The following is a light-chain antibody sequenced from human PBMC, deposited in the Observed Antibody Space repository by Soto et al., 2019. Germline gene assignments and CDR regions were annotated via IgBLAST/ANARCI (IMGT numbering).Light chain of an antibody. Sequence: QSALTQPASVSGSPGQSITISCTGTRGDVGSYNLVSWYQQHPDKAPKLLIFEVTNRPSGVSDRFSGSKSGNTASLTISGLQAEDEADYYCSSYTSSSTLVFGGGTKLTVL. J-gene: IGLJ2*01. CDR2: EVT. CDR1: RGDVGSYNL. V-gene: IGLV2-14*02. CDR3: SSYTSSSTLV.